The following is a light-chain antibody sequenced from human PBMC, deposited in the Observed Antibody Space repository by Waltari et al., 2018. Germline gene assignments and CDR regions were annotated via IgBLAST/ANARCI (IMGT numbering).Light chain of an antibody. Sequence: DIQMTQSPSSLSASVGDRVTITCRASQGISNHLAWFQQKPGKAPKSLIYDASILERGVPSRFSGSGSGTDFTLTISSLQAEDVAVYYCQQFYSIPFTFGPGTKVDIK. CDR3: QQFYSIPFT. CDR2: DAS. CDR1: QGISNH. V-gene: IGKV1-16*01. J-gene: IGKJ3*01.